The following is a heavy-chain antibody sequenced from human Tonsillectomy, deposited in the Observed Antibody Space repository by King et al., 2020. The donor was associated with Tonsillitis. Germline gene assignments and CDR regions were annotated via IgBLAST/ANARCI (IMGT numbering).Heavy chain of an antibody. CDR2: INRDVTYS. Sequence: DVQLVESGGGLVQPGGSLRLSCAASGFTFISYWMYWVRQPPGQGPGWGSRINRDVTYSKHADSVKGRFTISRDNRKNTLCLQMNSLRAEDTAVYYCASYNWNYRDDYWGQGTLVTVSS. J-gene: IGHJ4*02. CDR1: GFTFISYW. V-gene: IGHV3-74*03. D-gene: IGHD1-7*01. CDR3: ASYNWNYRDDY.